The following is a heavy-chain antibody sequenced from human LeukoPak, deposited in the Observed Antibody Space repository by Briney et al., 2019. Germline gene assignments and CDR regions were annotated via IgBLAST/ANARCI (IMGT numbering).Heavy chain of an antibody. CDR2: INTDGSRT. J-gene: IGHJ4*02. D-gene: IGHD3-22*01. Sequence: GGSLRLSCAASGFTFSTYWMHWVRQAPGKGLVWVSRINTDGSRTTYADSVRGRFTSSRDNAKNTVYLQMNSLRAEDTAVYYCAKTLTGKIAPYYYDSSGYYGPSNWGQGTLVTVSS. V-gene: IGHV3-74*03. CDR3: AKTLTGKIAPYYYDSSGYYGPSN. CDR1: GFTFSTYW.